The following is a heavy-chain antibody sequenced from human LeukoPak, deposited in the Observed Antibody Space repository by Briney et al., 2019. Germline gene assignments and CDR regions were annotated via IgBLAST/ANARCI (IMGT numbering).Heavy chain of an antibody. V-gene: IGHV3-11*06. Sequence: GGSLRLSCAVSGFTFSDYYMSWIRQAPGKGLEWVSYISSGTSYTNYADSVKGRFTISRDNAKKLLYLQMNSLRAEDTALYYCARAFQGSDYGSGSQINGFGPWGQRTLVTVSS. J-gene: IGHJ5*02. CDR1: GFTFSDYY. D-gene: IGHD3-10*01. CDR3: ARAFQGSDYGSGSQINGFGP. CDR2: ISSGTSYT.